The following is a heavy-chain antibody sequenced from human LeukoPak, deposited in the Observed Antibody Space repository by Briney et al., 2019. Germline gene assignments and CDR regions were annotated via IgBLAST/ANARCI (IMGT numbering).Heavy chain of an antibody. CDR2: ITGSGGST. V-gene: IGHV3-23*01. Sequence: GGSLRLSCAASGFTFSDNYMSWIRQAPGKGLEWVSGITGSGGSTYYADSVKGRFTISRDNSKNTLYLQMNSLRAEDTAVYYCAKDKTMDVWGKGTTVTVSS. CDR1: GFTFSDNY. J-gene: IGHJ6*03. CDR3: AKDKTMDV.